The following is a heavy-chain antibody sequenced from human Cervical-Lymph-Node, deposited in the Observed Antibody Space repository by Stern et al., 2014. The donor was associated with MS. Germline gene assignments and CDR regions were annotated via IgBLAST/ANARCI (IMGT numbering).Heavy chain of an antibody. CDR1: GASFSSHY. Sequence: QVQLVESGPGLVKPSETLSLTCAVSGASFSSHYWGWIRQPPGKGLEWIGLISHGGDTKYNPSLKSRVTMSLDTPRKQFPLKVTSVTAADTAVYYCARLSTAVEFWGQGTLVTVSS. CDR3: ARLSTAVEF. V-gene: IGHV4-59*08. J-gene: IGHJ4*02. CDR2: ISHGGDT.